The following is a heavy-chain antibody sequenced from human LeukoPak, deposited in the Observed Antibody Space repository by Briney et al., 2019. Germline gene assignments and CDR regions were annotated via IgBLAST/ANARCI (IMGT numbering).Heavy chain of an antibody. CDR2: IYAGGST. CDR3: ARAAGYYYYGMDV. D-gene: IGHD6-13*01. J-gene: IGHJ6*02. Sequence: GGSLRLSCAASGFTVSSNYMSWVRQAPRKGLEWVSVIYAGGSTYYADSVKGRFTISRDNSKNTLYLQMNSLRAEDTAVYYCARAAGYYYYGMDVWGQGTTVTVSS. CDR1: GFTVSSNY. V-gene: IGHV3-53*01.